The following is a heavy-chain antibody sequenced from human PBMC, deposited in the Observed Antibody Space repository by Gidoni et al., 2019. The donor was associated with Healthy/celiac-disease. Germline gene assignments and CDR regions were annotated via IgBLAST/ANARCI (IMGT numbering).Heavy chain of an antibody. D-gene: IGHD3-10*01. Sequence: EVQLVESGGGLVQPGGSLRLSCAASGFTFSSYDMHWVRQATGKGLEWVSAIGTAGATYYPGSVKGRFTISRKNAKNSLYLQMNSLRAGDTAVYYCARGGYYGSGSRGNFDYWGQGTLVTVSS. CDR1: GFTFSSYD. V-gene: IGHV3-13*01. CDR2: IGTAGAT. J-gene: IGHJ4*02. CDR3: ARGGYYGSGSRGNFDY.